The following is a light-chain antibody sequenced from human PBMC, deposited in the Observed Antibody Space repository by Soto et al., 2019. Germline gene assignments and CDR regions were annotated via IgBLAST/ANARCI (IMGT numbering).Light chain of an antibody. J-gene: IGKJ4*01. V-gene: IGKV3-20*01. CDR2: GAS. CDR3: QQYITSPLT. CDR1: QSVASGS. Sequence: PGERATVSCRASQSVASGSLVWYQQKPGQAPRLVIYGASNRATGIPDRFSGSGSGTDFTLTISRLEPEDFAVYYCQQYITSPLTFGGGTKVDIK.